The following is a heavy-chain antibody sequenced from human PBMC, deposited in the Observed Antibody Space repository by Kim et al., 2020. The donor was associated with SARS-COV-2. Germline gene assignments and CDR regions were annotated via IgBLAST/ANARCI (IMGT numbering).Heavy chain of an antibody. CDR3: ARDSGRSSGSPKVNAFDI. Sequence: ASVKVSCKASDYTFTSYGISWVRQAPGQGLEWMGWISAYNGNTNYAQKLQGRVTMTTDTSTSTAYMELRSLRSDDTAVYYCARDSGRSSGSPKVNAFDIWGQGTMVTVSS. D-gene: IGHD3-22*01. CDR1: DYTFTSYG. J-gene: IGHJ3*02. CDR2: ISAYNGNT. V-gene: IGHV1-18*01.